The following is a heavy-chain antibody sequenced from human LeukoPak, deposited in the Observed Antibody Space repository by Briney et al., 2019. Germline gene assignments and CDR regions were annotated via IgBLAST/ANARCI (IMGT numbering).Heavy chain of an antibody. J-gene: IGHJ4*02. D-gene: IGHD3-22*01. CDR3: ARGTYYYDSSGYYDH. CDR2: IYYSGST. V-gene: IGHV4-31*03. Sequence: SETLSLTCTVSGGSISSGGYYWSWIRQHPGKGLEWIGYIYYSGSTYYNPSLKSRVTISVDTSKNQFSLKLSSVTAADTAVYYCARGTYYYDSSGYYDHWGQGTLVTVSS. CDR1: GGSISSGGYY.